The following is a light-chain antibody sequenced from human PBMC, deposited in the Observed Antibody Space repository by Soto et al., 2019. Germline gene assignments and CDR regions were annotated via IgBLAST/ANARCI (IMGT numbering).Light chain of an antibody. CDR2: GAS. V-gene: IGKV3-15*01. CDR1: QSVNSN. CDR3: QQYNNLPRT. J-gene: IGKJ1*01. Sequence: EKVMTQSPATLSVSPGERATLSCRASQSVNSNLAWYQQKPGQAPRLLIYGASARATGIPARFSGSGSGTEFTLTISSLQSEDFAVYYCQQYNNLPRTLGQGTKVDTK.